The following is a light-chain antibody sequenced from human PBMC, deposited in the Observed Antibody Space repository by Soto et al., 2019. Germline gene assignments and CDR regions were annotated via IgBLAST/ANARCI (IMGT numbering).Light chain of an antibody. CDR3: QQRSNWPV. CDR2: DTS. Sequence: NVLTQATAILSLSPGAIDNISCRASQSVSSYLAWYQQRPGQAPRLLIYDTSNRATGIPRRFSGSGSGTDFTLTISGLEPEDFAVYYCQQRSNWPVFGGRTMVDI. CDR1: QSVSSY. J-gene: IGKJ4*01. V-gene: IGKV3-11*01.